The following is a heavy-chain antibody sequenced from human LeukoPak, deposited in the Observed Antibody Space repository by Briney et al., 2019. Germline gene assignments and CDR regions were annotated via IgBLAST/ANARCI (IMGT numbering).Heavy chain of an antibody. D-gene: IGHD5-18*01. CDR1: GYTFTGYY. Sequence: ASVKVSCKASGYTFTGYYMHWVRQAPGQGLEWMGWINPNSGGTNYAQKFQGRVTMTEDTSTDTAYMELSSLRSEDTAVYYCATCVDTAMVYFDYWGQGTLVTASS. CDR3: ATCVDTAMVYFDY. J-gene: IGHJ4*02. V-gene: IGHV1-2*02. CDR2: INPNSGGT.